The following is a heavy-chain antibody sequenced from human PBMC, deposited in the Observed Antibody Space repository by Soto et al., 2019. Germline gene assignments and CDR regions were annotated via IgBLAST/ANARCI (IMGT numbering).Heavy chain of an antibody. CDR1: GGSFSGYY. Sequence: SETLSLTCAVYGGSFSGYYWSWIRQPPGKGLEWIGEINHSGSTNYNPSLKSRVTISVDTSKNQFSLKLSSVTAADTAVYYCARTRGIVVVITPYYYYYGMDVWGQGTTVTVSS. D-gene: IGHD3-22*01. V-gene: IGHV4-34*01. CDR3: ARTRGIVVVITPYYYYYGMDV. J-gene: IGHJ6*02. CDR2: INHSGST.